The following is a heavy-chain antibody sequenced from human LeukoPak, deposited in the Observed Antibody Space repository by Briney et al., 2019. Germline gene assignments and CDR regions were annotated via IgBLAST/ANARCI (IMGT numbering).Heavy chain of an antibody. D-gene: IGHD3-10*01. CDR1: GFTSSSYA. J-gene: IGHJ4*02. CDR3: AKGGILLWFGELLTDFDY. V-gene: IGHV3-23*01. Sequence: GGSLRLSCAASGFTSSSYAMSWVRQAPGKGLEWVSAISGSGGSTYYADSVKGRFTISRDNSKNTLYLQMNSLRAEDTAVYYCAKGGILLWFGELLTDFDYWGQGTLVTVSS. CDR2: ISGSGGST.